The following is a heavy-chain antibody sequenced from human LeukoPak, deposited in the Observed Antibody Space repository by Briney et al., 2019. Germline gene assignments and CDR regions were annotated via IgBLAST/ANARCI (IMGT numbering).Heavy chain of an antibody. D-gene: IGHD2-15*01. V-gene: IGHV3-74*01. CDR3: AKDPRGGSVNYYYYGMDV. J-gene: IGHJ6*02. CDR1: GFTFSSNW. Sequence: PGGSLRLSCAASGFTFSSNWMHWVRQAPGKGLVWVSRINEDGSTTNYADSVKGRSTIFRDNAKNTLYLQMNSLRAEDTAVYYCAKDPRGGSVNYYYYGMDVWGQGTTVTVSS. CDR2: INEDGSTT.